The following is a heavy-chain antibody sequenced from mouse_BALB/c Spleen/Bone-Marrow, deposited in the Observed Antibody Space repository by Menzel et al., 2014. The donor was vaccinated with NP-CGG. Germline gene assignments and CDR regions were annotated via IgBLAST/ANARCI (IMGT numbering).Heavy chain of an antibody. V-gene: IGHV1-37*01. CDR2: INPYNSDV. CDR3: GRSVYGSFDS. CDR1: GYSFTGYL. J-gene: IGHJ2*01. D-gene: IGHD2-1*01. Sequence: VHVKQSGPEPVKPGTSVKISCKASGYSFTGYLMNWVKQSHGKSLEWIGRINPYNSDVFYNPKFKGKATLTVDKSSSTAHMDLLSLTSEDSAVYYCGRSVYGSFDSWGQGTTLTVSS.